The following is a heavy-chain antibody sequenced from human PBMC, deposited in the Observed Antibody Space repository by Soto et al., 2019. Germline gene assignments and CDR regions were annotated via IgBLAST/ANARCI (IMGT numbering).Heavy chain of an antibody. Sequence: ASGKVSCKASGYTFPSYGISWVRQAPGQGLEWMGWISAYNGNTNYAQKLQGRVTMTTDTSTSTAYMELRSLRSDDTAVYYCARLFPGVVPAAMPAIHYYYGMDVWGQGTTVTVSS. CDR1: GYTFPSYG. CDR3: ARLFPGVVPAAMPAIHYYYGMDV. CDR2: ISAYNGNT. J-gene: IGHJ6*02. D-gene: IGHD2-2*01. V-gene: IGHV1-18*01.